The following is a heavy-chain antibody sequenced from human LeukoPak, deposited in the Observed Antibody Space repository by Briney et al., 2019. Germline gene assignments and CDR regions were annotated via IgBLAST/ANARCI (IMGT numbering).Heavy chain of an antibody. CDR3: AKDTSIGRYCANGVCSPFDY. V-gene: IGHV3-23*01. D-gene: IGHD2-8*01. Sequence: GGSLRLSCAGSGFTFSSYAMSWVRQAPGKGLEWVSAISDTGATTYDADSVKGRFTISRDNSRSTLYLQMNSLRAEDTALYYCAKDTSIGRYCANGVCSPFDYWGQGTLVTVSS. CDR1: GFTFSSYA. J-gene: IGHJ4*02. CDR2: ISDTGATT.